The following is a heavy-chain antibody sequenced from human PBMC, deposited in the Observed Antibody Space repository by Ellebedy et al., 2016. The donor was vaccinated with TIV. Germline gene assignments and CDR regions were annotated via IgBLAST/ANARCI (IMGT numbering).Heavy chain of an antibody. D-gene: IGHD5-12*01. CDR3: ARVMEYSGYDAMDV. Sequence: AASVKVSCKASGGTFSSSAITWVRQAPGQGLEWMGGIIPVFGRPNYAQKFLGRVTITADESTNTAYLELSSLRSEDTAMYYCARVMEYSGYDAMDVWGQGTTVTVSS. J-gene: IGHJ6*02. CDR2: IIPVFGRP. V-gene: IGHV1-69*13. CDR1: GGTFSSSA.